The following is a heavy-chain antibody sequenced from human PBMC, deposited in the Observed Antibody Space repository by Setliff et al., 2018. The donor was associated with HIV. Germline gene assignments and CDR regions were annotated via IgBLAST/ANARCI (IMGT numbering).Heavy chain of an antibody. D-gene: IGHD6-25*01. J-gene: IGHJ4*02. CDR1: GFTFSFHA. Sequence: GGSLRLSCAASGFTFSFHAMTWVRQAPGKGLEWVSGISGSGDSTYYAESVKGRFTISRDNSKNTVYLQVGSLRPDDTAMYYCARSRPYNSALDYWGQGTLVTVSS. V-gene: IGHV3-23*01. CDR3: ARSRPYNSALDY. CDR2: ISGSGDST.